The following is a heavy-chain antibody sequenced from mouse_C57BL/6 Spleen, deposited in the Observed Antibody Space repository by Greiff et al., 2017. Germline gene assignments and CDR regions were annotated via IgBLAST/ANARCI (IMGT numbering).Heavy chain of an antibody. V-gene: IGHV5-16*01. Sequence: EVKVVESEGGLVQPGSSMKLSCTASGFTFSDYYMAWVRQVPEKGLEWVANINYDGSSTYYLDSLKSRFIISRDNAKNILYLQMSSLKSEDTATYYCARDQLGRDWYFDVWGTGTTVTVSS. CDR1: GFTFSDYY. CDR3: ARDQLGRDWYFDV. CDR2: INYDGSST. J-gene: IGHJ1*03. D-gene: IGHD4-1*02.